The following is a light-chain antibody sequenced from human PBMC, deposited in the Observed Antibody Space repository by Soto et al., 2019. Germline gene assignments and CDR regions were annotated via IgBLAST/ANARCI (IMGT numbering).Light chain of an antibody. J-gene: IGLJ7*01. V-gene: IGLV2-8*01. CDR1: SSDVGGYNY. CDR2: EVS. CDR3: SSYAGSNNFV. Sequence: QPVLTQPPSASGSPGQSVTISCTGTSSDVGGYNYVSWYQQHPGKAPKLMIYEVSERPSGVPDRFSGSKSSNTASLTVSGLQAEDEADYYCSSYAGSNNFVFGTGTQLTVL.